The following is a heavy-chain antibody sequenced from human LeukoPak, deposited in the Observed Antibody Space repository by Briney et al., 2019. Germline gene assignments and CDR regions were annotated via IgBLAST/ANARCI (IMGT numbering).Heavy chain of an antibody. CDR3: ARERGGTGGSYDL. J-gene: IGHJ5*02. CDR2: ISSSSATI. V-gene: IGHV3-48*03. CDR1: GFTFSNYE. D-gene: IGHD3-10*01. Sequence: GGSLRLSCTVSGFTFSNYEMNWVGQAPGKGLEWVSYISSSSATIYYADSVKGRFTISRDNAKNSLSLQMNSLGAEDTAVYYCARERGGTGGSYDLWGQGTLVTVSS.